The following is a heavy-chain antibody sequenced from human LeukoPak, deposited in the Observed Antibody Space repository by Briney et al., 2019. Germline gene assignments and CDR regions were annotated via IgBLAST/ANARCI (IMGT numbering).Heavy chain of an antibody. CDR1: GFTFSSYS. J-gene: IGHJ6*03. CDR2: ISSSSSTI. Sequence: GGSLRLSCAASGFTFSSYSMNWVRQAPGKGLEWVSYISSSSSTIYYADSVKGRFTISRDNAKNSLYLQMNSLRAEDTAVYYCARGGYSNYYYMDVWGKGTTVTVSS. D-gene: IGHD4-11*01. V-gene: IGHV3-48*01. CDR3: ARGGYSNYYYMDV.